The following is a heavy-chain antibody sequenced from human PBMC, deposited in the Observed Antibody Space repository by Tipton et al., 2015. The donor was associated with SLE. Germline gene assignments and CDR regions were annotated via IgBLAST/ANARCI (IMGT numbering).Heavy chain of an antibody. Sequence: TLSLTCTVSGGSISSYYWSWIRQPPGKGLEWIGYIYTSGSTYYNPSLKSRVTISVDTSKNQFSLKLSSVTAADTAVYYCARGNRFGSSSSFDYWGQGTLVTVSS. CDR2: IYTSGST. CDR3: ARGNRFGSSSSFDY. D-gene: IGHD6-6*01. J-gene: IGHJ4*02. V-gene: IGHV4-4*09. CDR1: GGSISSYY.